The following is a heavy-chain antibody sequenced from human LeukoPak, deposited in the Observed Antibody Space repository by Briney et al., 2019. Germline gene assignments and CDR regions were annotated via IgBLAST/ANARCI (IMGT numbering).Heavy chain of an antibody. J-gene: IGHJ5*02. CDR1: GDTFTSYA. CDR3: ARDPSIWATYVDTAMVTSVWFDP. D-gene: IGHD5-18*01. Sequence: VSAVKVSCKASGDTFTSYAISWVRPAPGQRLEWMGRIIPILGIANYAQKFQGRVTITADKSTSTAYMELSSLRSEDTAVYYCARDPSIWATYVDTAMVTSVWFDPWGQGTLVTVSS. CDR2: IIPILGIA. V-gene: IGHV1-69*04.